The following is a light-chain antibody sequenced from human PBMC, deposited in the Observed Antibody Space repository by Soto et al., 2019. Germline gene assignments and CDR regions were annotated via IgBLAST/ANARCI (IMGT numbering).Light chain of an antibody. CDR1: SSDVGGYNY. CDR2: EVS. V-gene: IGLV2-8*01. CDR3: SSYAGSNNFV. Sequence: QSALTQPPSASGSPGQSVTISCTGTSSDVGGYNYVSWYQQHPGKAPKLMIYEVSKRPSGVPDRFSGSKSGNTASLTVSGLQAEDEADYYCSSYAGSNNFVFGGGTNLTVL. J-gene: IGLJ2*01.